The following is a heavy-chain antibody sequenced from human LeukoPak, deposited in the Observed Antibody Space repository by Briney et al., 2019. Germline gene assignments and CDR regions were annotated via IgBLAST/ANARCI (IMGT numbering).Heavy chain of an antibody. CDR1: GDSLSSYY. CDR3: ARGPRLDY. CDR2: IYYSGST. V-gene: IGHV4-59*01. J-gene: IGHJ4*02. Sequence: PSETLSLTCTVSGDSLSSYYWGWIRQPRGKGLEWIGYIYYSGSTNYNPSLKSRVTISVDTSKNQFSLKLNSVTAADTAVYYCARGPRLDYWGQGTLVTVSS.